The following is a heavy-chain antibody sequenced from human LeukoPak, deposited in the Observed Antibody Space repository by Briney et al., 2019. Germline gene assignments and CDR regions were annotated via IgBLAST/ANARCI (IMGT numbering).Heavy chain of an antibody. CDR3: GRWRESSNWPPGYLQY. V-gene: IGHV3-30-3*01. D-gene: IGHD4-11*01. Sequence: GGSLRLSCAASGFTFSSYAMHWVRQAPGKGLEWVAVISYDGSNKYYADSVKGRFTISRDNSKNTLYLQMNSLRAEDTAVYYCGRWRESSNWPPGYLQYWGQGTLVIVSS. CDR1: GFTFSSYA. CDR2: ISYDGSNK. J-gene: IGHJ1*01.